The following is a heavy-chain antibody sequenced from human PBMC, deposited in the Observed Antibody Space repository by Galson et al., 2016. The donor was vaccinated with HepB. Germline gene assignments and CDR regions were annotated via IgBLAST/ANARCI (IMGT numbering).Heavy chain of an antibody. CDR2: TNTDGSDT. J-gene: IGHJ4*02. Sequence: SLRLSCAASGFTFSSYWMHWVRQVPGKGLVMVARTNTDGSDTGYADSVKGRFTISRDNAKNTLYLQMNSLRAEDTAVYYCARLGGNYRTTSHFDYWGQGTLVTVSS. V-gene: IGHV3-74*01. CDR1: GFTFSSYW. D-gene: IGHD1-26*01. CDR3: ARLGGNYRTTSHFDY.